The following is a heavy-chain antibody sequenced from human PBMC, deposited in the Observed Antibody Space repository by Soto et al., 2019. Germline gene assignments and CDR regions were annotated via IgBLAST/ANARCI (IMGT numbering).Heavy chain of an antibody. J-gene: IGHJ6*02. CDR3: ARLKGGVTIFGVVTHYYYGMGV. V-gene: IGHV4-4*02. D-gene: IGHD3-3*01. Sequence: SETLSLTCAVSGGSISSSNWWRWVRQPPGKGLEWIGEIYHSGSTNYNPSLKSRVTISVGKSKNQFSLKLSSVTAADTAVYYCARLKGGVTIFGVVTHYYYGMGVWGQGTTVTVSS. CDR2: IYHSGST. CDR1: GGSISSSNW.